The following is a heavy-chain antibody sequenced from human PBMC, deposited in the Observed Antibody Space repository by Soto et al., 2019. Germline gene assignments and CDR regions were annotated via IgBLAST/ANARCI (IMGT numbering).Heavy chain of an antibody. V-gene: IGHV1-69*01. Sequence: QVQLVQSGAEVKEPGSSVRVSCKASGGTFDNFIMNWVRQTPGQGLEWMGGIVPMLGTPTYSEKFKGRVTISATGSTSMMDMEVTSLRAEDTAIYYCARNGTYSSSLSQYSGMDVCGQVTTVTVSS. CDR1: GGTFDNFI. CDR2: IVPMLGTP. CDR3: ARNGTYSSSLSQYSGMDV. D-gene: IGHD1-26*01. J-gene: IGHJ6*02.